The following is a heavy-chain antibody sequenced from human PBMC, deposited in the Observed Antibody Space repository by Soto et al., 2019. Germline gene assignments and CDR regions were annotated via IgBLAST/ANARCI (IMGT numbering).Heavy chain of an antibody. CDR3: ARSQGSSTSLEIYYYYYYGMDV. CDR2: VIPIYGTA. Sequence: QVQLVQSGAEVKKPGSSVKVSCKASGGTFSSYAISWVRQAPGQGLEWMGGVIPIYGTANYAQKLQGRVTITADESTSTGYMELSSLRSEDTAVYYCARSQGSSTSLEIYYYYYYGMDVWGQGTTVTVSS. V-gene: IGHV1-69*01. CDR1: GGTFSSYA. J-gene: IGHJ6*02. D-gene: IGHD2-2*01.